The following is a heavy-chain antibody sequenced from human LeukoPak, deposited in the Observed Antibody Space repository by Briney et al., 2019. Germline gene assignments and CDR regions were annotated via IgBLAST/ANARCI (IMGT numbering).Heavy chain of an antibody. CDR1: GFTFSSYW. CDR3: ARGDTDYGDYEPLKEIYYYYYYMDV. Sequence: PGGSLRLSCAASGFTFSSYWMSWVRQAPGKGLEWVANIKQDGSEKYYVDSVKGRFTISRDNAKNSLYLQMNSLRAEDTAVYYCARGDTDYGDYEPLKEIYYYYYYMDVWGKGTTVTVSS. D-gene: IGHD4-17*01. V-gene: IGHV3-7*03. CDR2: IKQDGSEK. J-gene: IGHJ6*03.